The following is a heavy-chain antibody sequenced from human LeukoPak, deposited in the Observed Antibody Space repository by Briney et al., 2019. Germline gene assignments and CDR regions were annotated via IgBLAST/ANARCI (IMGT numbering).Heavy chain of an antibody. D-gene: IGHD2-15*01. J-gene: IGHJ4*02. CDR2: IYYSGST. CDR3: AREDPLVAARGLDY. CDR1: GGSIRSTSYY. Sequence: TSETLSLTCIVSGGSIRSTSYYWGWIRQPPGKGLEWIGNIYYSGSTKYNPSLKSRVTMSVDTSNNQFSLRLNSVTAADTAVYYCAREDPLVAARGLDYWGQGTLVTVSS. V-gene: IGHV4-39*07.